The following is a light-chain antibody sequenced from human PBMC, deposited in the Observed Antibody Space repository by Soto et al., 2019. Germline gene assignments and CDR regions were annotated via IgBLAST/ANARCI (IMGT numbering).Light chain of an antibody. CDR1: QSISSW. CDR3: QQYNSYSAWT. CDR2: DAS. Sequence: DIQMTQSPSTLSASVGDRVTITCRASQSISSWLAWYQQKPGKAPKLLIYDASSLESGVPSRFSGSGSGTEFTLTISSLQPDDFATYYCQQYNSYSAWTFGQETKVEIK. J-gene: IGKJ1*01. V-gene: IGKV1-5*01.